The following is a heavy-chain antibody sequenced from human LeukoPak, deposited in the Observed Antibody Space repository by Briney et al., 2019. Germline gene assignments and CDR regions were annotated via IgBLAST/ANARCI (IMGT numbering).Heavy chain of an antibody. CDR2: ISYDGSNK. D-gene: IGHD1-26*01. Sequence: GGSLRLSCAASGFTFSSYAMHWVRQAPGKGLEWVAVISYDGSNKYYADSVKGRFTISRDNSKNTLYLQMNSLRAEDTAVYYCARAPIVGATPFDYWGQGTLVIVSS. CDR1: GFTFSSYA. CDR3: ARAPIVGATPFDY. J-gene: IGHJ4*02. V-gene: IGHV3-30*01.